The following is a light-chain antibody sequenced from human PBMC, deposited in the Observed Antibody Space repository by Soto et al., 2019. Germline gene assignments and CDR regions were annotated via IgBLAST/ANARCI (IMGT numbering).Light chain of an antibody. J-gene: IGKJ1*01. CDR1: QSVSSSY. V-gene: IGKV3-20*01. CDR2: GAS. Sequence: EIVLTHSQGTLSLSPCERATLSFSASQSVSSSYLSWYQQKPGQAPRLLIYGASSRATGIPDRFSGSGSGTDFALTISRLEPEDFAVYYCQQYGTSRTFGQGTKVDIK. CDR3: QQYGTSRT.